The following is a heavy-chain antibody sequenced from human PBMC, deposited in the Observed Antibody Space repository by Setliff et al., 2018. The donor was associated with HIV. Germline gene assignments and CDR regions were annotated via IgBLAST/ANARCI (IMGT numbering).Heavy chain of an antibody. J-gene: IGHJ4*02. Sequence: SETLSLTCTVSGSSMTSSNYYCGWIRQSPGRGREWIGSISSSGSTTYHPSLRSRVTVSAATSKNQFSLKLTSVTPADTAVYFCARDPHYFDTSGHYSWFDFDYWGQGTLVTVS. CDR2: ISSSGST. D-gene: IGHD3-22*01. CDR3: ARDPHYFDTSGHYSWFDFDY. V-gene: IGHV4-39*07. CDR1: GSSMTSSNYY.